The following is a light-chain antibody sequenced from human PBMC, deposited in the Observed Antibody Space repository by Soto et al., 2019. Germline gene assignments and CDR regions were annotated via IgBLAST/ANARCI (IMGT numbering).Light chain of an antibody. CDR2: GSS. Sequence: EIVLTQSPGTLSLSPGERATLSCWASQSISSNYLAWYQQKPGQPPRLLISGSSIRATGIPQRFSGSASGTNFPLTISSLEPEDFAVFYCQQYGSSPFTFGPGTKVDFK. CDR1: QSISSNY. V-gene: IGKV3-20*01. CDR3: QQYGSSPFT. J-gene: IGKJ3*01.